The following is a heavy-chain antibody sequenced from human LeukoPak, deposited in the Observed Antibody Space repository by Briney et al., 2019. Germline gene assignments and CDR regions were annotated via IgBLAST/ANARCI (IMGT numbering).Heavy chain of an antibody. CDR3: AKSLWVRGVFFDY. J-gene: IGHJ4*02. V-gene: IGHV3-23*01. Sequence: GGSLRLSCAASGFTFSSYAMSWVRQAPGKGLVWVSAISGSGGSTYYADSVKGRFTISRDNSKNTLYLQMNSLRAEDTAVYYCAKSLWVRGVFFDYWGQGTLVTVSS. CDR1: GFTFSSYA. CDR2: ISGSGGST. D-gene: IGHD3-10*01.